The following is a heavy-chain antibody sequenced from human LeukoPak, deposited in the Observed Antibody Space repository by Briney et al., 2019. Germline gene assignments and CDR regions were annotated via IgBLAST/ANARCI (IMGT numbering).Heavy chain of an antibody. CDR1: GDSVSSSNYY. J-gene: IGHJ5*02. CDR3: ARLNKPGWFDP. Sequence: PSETLSLTCTVSGDSVSSSNYYWAWIRQPPGKGLEWIGNIYYSGSTYYNPSLKSRLTISVDTSKNQFSLKLTSVTAADTAVYYCARLNKPGWFDPWGQGTLVTVSS. D-gene: IGHD1-14*01. V-gene: IGHV4-39*01. CDR2: IYYSGST.